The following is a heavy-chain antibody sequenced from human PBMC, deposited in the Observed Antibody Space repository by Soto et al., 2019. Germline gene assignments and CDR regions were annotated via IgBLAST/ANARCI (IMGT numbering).Heavy chain of an antibody. D-gene: IGHD3-3*01. CDR3: AGVGLDWFRSD. V-gene: IGHV3-74*01. Sequence: EVRLMESGGGLVQPGGSLRLSCAVSGIPFSGYWMHWVRQAPGQGLEWVSRINTDGTYTGHADSVKGRFSISRDNARNTLYLQMDSLRGEDTALYYCAGVGLDWFRSDWGQGTLVTVSS. CDR1: GIPFSGYW. CDR2: INTDGTYT. J-gene: IGHJ4*02.